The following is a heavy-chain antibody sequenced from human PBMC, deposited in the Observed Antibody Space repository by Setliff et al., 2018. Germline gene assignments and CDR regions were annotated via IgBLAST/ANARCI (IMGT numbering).Heavy chain of an antibody. V-gene: IGHV3-48*03. CDR2: ISSSGSTI. CDR1: GFTFSTYE. Sequence: GGSLRLSCAASGFTFSTYEMNWVRQAPGKGLEWVSYISSSGSTIYYADSVKGRFTISRDNAKNSLYLQMNSLRAEDTAVYYCACPDILTGLYDYWGQGTLVTVSS. J-gene: IGHJ4*02. D-gene: IGHD3-9*01. CDR3: ACPDILTGLYDY.